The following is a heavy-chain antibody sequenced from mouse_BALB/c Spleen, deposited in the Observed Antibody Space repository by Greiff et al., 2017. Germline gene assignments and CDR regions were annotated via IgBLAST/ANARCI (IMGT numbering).Heavy chain of an antibody. V-gene: IGHV5-4*02. CDR3: ASRHYGNYYFDY. D-gene: IGHD2-1*01. Sequence: EVQVVESGGGLVKPGGSLKLSCAASGFTFSDYYMYWVRQTPEKRLEWVATISDGGSYTYYPDSVKGRFTISRDNAKNNLYLQMSSLKSEDTAMYYCASRHYGNYYFDYWGQGTTLTVSS. J-gene: IGHJ2*01. CDR1: GFTFSDYY. CDR2: ISDGGSYT.